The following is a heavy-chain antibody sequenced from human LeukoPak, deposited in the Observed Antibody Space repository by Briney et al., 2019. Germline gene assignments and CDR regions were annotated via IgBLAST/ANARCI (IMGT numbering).Heavy chain of an antibody. CDR2: INPSGGST. Sequence: ASVKVSCKASGYTFTSYYMHWVRLAPGEALEWMGMINPSGGSTTYAQNFQGRVTMTRDTSTSTVYMELSSLRSEDTAVYYCARSGAPRNNFGDYRGDYWGQGTLVTVSS. D-gene: IGHD4-17*01. CDR3: ARSGAPRNNFGDYRGDY. CDR1: GYTFTSYY. J-gene: IGHJ4*02. V-gene: IGHV1-46*01.